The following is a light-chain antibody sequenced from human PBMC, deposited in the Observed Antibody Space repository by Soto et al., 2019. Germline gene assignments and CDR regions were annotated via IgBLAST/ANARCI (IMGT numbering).Light chain of an antibody. CDR2: DAS. V-gene: IGKV1-5*01. Sequence: DIQMTQTPSTLSASVGDTVTITSRASQSLSEWLAWYQQKPGKAPKLLIYDASSLERGVPSRFSGSGSGTEFTLTISSLQPDDSAVYYCQQYGSSQFTFRPGTKVNVK. CDR1: QSLSEW. J-gene: IGKJ3*01. CDR3: QQYGSSQFT.